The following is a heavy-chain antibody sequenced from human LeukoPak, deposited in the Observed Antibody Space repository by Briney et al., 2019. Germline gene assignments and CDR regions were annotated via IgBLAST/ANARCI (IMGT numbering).Heavy chain of an antibody. V-gene: IGHV1-69*05. D-gene: IGHD6-19*01. CDR2: IIPIFGTA. CDR1: GGTFSSYA. CDR3: ARSRVPDPIAVAGYSFDP. J-gene: IGHJ5*02. Sequence: SVTVSCTASGGTFSSYAISWVRRAPGQGLEWMGGIIPIFGTANYAQKLQDRVTMTTDTSTSTAYMELRSLRSDDTAVYYCARSRVPDPIAVAGYSFDPWGQGTLVTVSS.